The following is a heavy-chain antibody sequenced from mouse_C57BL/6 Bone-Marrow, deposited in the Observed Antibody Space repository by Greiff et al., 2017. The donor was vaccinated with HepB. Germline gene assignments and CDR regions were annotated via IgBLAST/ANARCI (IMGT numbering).Heavy chain of an antibody. CDR2: INYDGSST. CDR3: ARDITTVVARDWYFDV. CDR1: GFTFSDYY. V-gene: IGHV5-16*01. Sequence: DVKLVESEGGLVQPGSSMKLSCTASGFTFSDYYMAWVRQVPEKGLEWVANINYDGSSTYYLDSLKSRFIISRDNAKNILYLQMSSLKSEDTATYYCARDITTVVARDWYFDVWGTGTTVTVSS. D-gene: IGHD1-1*01. J-gene: IGHJ1*03.